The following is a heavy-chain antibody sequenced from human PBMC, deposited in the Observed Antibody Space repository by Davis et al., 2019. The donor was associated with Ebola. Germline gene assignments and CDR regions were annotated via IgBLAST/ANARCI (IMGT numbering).Heavy chain of an antibody. CDR3: ARVGGLVGATNLDY. CDR1: GGSFSGYY. V-gene: IGHV4-34*01. J-gene: IGHJ4*02. Sequence: SETLSLTCAVYGGSFSGYYWSWIRQPPGKGLEWIGEINHSGSTNYNPSLKSRVTISVDTSKNQFSLKLSSVTAADTAVYYCARVGGLVGATNLDYWGQGTLVTVSS. CDR2: INHSGST. D-gene: IGHD1-26*01.